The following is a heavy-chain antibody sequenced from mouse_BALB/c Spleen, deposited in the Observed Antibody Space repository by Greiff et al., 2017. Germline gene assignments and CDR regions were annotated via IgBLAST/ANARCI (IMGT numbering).Heavy chain of an antibody. CDR2: ISYSGST. CDR1: GYSITSDYA. V-gene: IGHV3-2*02. Sequence: ESGPGLVKPSQSLSLTCTVTGYSITSDYAWNWIRQFPGNKLEWMGYISYSGSTSYNPSLKSRISITRDTSKNQFFLQLNSVTTEDTATYYCARRGVYYYGSSYDAMDYWGQGTSVTVSS. D-gene: IGHD1-1*01. J-gene: IGHJ4*01. CDR3: ARRGVYYYGSSYDAMDY.